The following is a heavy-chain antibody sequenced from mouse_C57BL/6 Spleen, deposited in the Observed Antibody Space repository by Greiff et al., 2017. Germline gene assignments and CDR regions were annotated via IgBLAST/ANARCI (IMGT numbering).Heavy chain of an antibody. CDR3: ARWTLGFDY. CDR1: GYTFTDYN. J-gene: IGHJ2*01. D-gene: IGHD4-1*01. V-gene: IGHV1-18*01. CDR2: INPNNGGT. Sequence: VQLQQSGPELVKPGASVKIPCKASGYTFTDYNMDWVKQSHGKSLEWIGDINPNNGGTIFNQKFKGKATLTVDKSSSTAYMDLRSLTSEDTAVYYCARWTLGFDYWGQGTPLTVSS.